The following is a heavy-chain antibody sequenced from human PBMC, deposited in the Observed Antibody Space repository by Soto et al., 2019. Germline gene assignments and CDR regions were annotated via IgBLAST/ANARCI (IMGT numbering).Heavy chain of an antibody. Sequence: SVKVSCKASGGTFSSYTISWVRQAPGQGLEWMGRIIPILGIANYAQKFQGRVTITTDKSTSTAYMELSSLRSEDTAVYYCARDDSGYSGSHYIGYFNFWGQGTLVTVS. V-gene: IGHV1-69*04. J-gene: IGHJ4*02. D-gene: IGHD1-26*01. CDR3: ARDDSGYSGSHYIGYFNF. CDR1: GGTFSSYT. CDR2: IIPILGIA.